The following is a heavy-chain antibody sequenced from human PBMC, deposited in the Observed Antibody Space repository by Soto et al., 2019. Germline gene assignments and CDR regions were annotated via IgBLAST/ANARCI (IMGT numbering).Heavy chain of an antibody. CDR2: ISLYSDGT. V-gene: IGHV1-18*01. CDR1: GYTFSNYG. Sequence: ASVKVSCKTSGYTFSNYGITWVRQAPGQPLEWLGWISLYSDGTNYAQKFQGRVSMTTDTSTTTAYMELRSLRSDDTAVYYCATEFSRTLRGLFWGQGALVTVSS. D-gene: IGHD2-2*01. J-gene: IGHJ4*02. CDR3: ATEFSRTLRGLF.